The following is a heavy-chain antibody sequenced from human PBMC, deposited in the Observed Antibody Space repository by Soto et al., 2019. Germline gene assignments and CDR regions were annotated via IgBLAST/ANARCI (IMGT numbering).Heavy chain of an antibody. J-gene: IGHJ6*02. Sequence: GGSLRLSCAASGFTFSSYGMHWVRQAPGKGLEWVAVISYDGSNKYYADSVKGRFTISRDNSKNTLYLQMNSLRAEDTAVYYCAKDRGYHGLYGMDVWGQGTTVTVSS. D-gene: IGHD3-22*01. CDR1: GFTFSSYG. CDR3: AKDRGYHGLYGMDV. V-gene: IGHV3-30*18. CDR2: ISYDGSNK.